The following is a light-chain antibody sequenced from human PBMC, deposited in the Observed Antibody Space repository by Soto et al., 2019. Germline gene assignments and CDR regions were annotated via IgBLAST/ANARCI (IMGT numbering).Light chain of an antibody. CDR1: SSDVGGYNY. Sequence: QSALTQPASVSGSPGQSITISCTGTSSDVGGYNYVSWYQQHPGKAPKLMIYDVSRRPSGVSDRFSASESGNTASLTISGLLVEDEADYYCSSYTSSSTLLFGGGTKVTVL. CDR2: DVS. V-gene: IGLV2-14*01. CDR3: SSYTSSSTLL. J-gene: IGLJ2*01.